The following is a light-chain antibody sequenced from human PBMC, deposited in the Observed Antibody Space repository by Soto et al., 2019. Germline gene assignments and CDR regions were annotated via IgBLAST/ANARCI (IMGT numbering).Light chain of an antibody. CDR2: TAS. J-gene: IGKJ2*01. CDR3: QQANSFPRT. CDR1: QHIGSW. V-gene: IGKV1-12*01. Sequence: DLQMTQSPSSVSASIGDKVTITCRASQHIGSWLAWYQQKPGQDPKLLIYTASSLQTGVPSRFSGSGSGTDFTLTISNLQPEDFATYYCQQANSFPRTFGQGTRLKIK.